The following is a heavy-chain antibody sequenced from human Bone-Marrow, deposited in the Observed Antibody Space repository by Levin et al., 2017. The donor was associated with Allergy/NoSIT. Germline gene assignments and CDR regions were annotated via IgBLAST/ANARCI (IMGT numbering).Heavy chain of an antibody. CDR1: GYSFTGFY. Sequence: ASVKVSCKASGYSFTGFYLHWIRQAPRQGLEWMGWISPNSGGTNYAQKFQGRVTMSRDTSISTAYMELSRLRSDDTAVYYCSRRPHYYDSSGYYVSHAFDIWGQGTMVTVSS. V-gene: IGHV1-2*02. D-gene: IGHD3-22*01. CDR2: ISPNSGGT. J-gene: IGHJ3*02. CDR3: SRRPHYYDSSGYYVSHAFDI.